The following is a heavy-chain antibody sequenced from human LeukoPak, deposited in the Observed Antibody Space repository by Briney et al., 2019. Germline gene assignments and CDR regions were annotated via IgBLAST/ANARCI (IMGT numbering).Heavy chain of an antibody. CDR1: GGSISGYY. D-gene: IGHD3-10*01. Sequence: SETLSLTCTVSGGSISGYYWSWLRQPPGKGVEWIGFIHYTGSTHYNPSLKSRVTISIDTSNNQLALRLTSVTAADTAVYYCARKGEHYYDSGKLWPAWFDSXXXGTLVTVSS. V-gene: IGHV4-59*01. CDR2: IHYTGST. J-gene: IGHJ5*01. CDR3: ARKGEHYYDSGKLWPAWFDS.